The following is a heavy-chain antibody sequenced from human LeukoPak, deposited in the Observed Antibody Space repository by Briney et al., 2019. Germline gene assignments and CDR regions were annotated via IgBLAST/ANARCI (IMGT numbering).Heavy chain of an antibody. D-gene: IGHD6-19*01. J-gene: IGHJ4*02. Sequence: ASVKVSCKASGGTFSSYAISWVRQAPGQGLEWMGRIIPILGIANYAQKLQGRVTMTTDTSTSTAYMELRSLRSDDTAVYYCARGVVAEQWLVDYWGQGTLVTVSS. CDR2: IIPILGIA. CDR1: GGTFSSYA. CDR3: ARGVVAEQWLVDY. V-gene: IGHV1-69*04.